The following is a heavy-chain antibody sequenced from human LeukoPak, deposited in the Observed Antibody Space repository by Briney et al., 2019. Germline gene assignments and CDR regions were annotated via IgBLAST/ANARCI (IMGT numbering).Heavy chain of an antibody. J-gene: IGHJ4*02. CDR1: GFTFSSYE. CDR3: ARDRMVRGAPAPFDY. D-gene: IGHD3-10*01. Sequence: PGGSLRLSCAASGFTFSSYEMNWVRQAPGKGLEWVSSISSSSSYIYYADSVKGRFTISRDNAKNSLYLQMNSLRAEDTAVYYCARDRMVRGAPAPFDYWGQGTLVTVSS. CDR2: ISSSSSYI. V-gene: IGHV3-21*01.